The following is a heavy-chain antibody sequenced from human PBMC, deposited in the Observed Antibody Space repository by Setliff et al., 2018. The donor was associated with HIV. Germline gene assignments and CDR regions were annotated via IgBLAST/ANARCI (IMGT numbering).Heavy chain of an antibody. CDR3: ARGPTRFYFDY. V-gene: IGHV4-59*01. J-gene: IGHJ4*02. D-gene: IGHD1-1*01. CDR2: ISSSGST. CDR1: GGSISSYY. Sequence: SETLSLTCTVSGGSISSYYWSWIRQPPGKGLEWIGYISSSGSTNYNPSLKSRVTILVDTSKNHFSLKLTSVTAADTAVYYCARGPTRFYFDYWGQGTLVTVSS.